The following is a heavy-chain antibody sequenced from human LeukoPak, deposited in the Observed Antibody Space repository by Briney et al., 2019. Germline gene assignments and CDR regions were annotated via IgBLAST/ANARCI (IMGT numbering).Heavy chain of an antibody. CDR1: GYTFTAYY. D-gene: IGHD3-10*01. CDR2: INPNSGGT. Sequence: ASVKVSCKASGYTFTAYYMHWVRQAPGQGLEWMGWINPNSGGTNYAQKFEGRVTMTRGTSISTAYMELSRLRSDDTAVYYCARDRLIYYYGSGSYGHDYWGQGTLVTVSS. V-gene: IGHV1-2*02. J-gene: IGHJ4*02. CDR3: ARDRLIYYYGSGSYGHDY.